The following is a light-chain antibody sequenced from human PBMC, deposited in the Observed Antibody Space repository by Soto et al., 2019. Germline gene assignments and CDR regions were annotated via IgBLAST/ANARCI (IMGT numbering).Light chain of an antibody. V-gene: IGKV3-20*01. J-gene: IGKJ4*01. Sequence: EFVWTQSPGTLSLSPGERATLSCRASQTVRNNYLAWYQQKPGQAPRLLIYDASNRATGIPARFSGSGSGTDFTLTISRLEPEDFAVYYCQQHGSSPLTFGGGTKVDIK. CDR1: QTVRNNY. CDR3: QQHGSSPLT. CDR2: DAS.